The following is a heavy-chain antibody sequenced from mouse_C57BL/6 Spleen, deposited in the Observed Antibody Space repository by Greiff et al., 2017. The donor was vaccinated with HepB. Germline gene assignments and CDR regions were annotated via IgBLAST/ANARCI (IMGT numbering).Heavy chain of an antibody. CDR2: IYPRSGNT. CDR1: GYTFTSYG. Sequence: VKLQESGAELARPGASVKLSCKASGYTFTSYGISWVKQRTGQGLEWIGEIYPRSGNTYYNEKFKGKATLTADKSSSTAYMELRSLTSEDSAVYFCAPFTTVVAYYFDYWGQGTTLTVSS. D-gene: IGHD1-1*01. CDR3: APFTTVVAYYFDY. V-gene: IGHV1-81*01. J-gene: IGHJ2*01.